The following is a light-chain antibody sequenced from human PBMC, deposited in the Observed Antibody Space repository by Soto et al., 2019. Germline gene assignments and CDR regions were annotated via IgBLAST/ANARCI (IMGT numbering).Light chain of an antibody. J-gene: IGKJ3*01. CDR3: QQYNSYAFS. CDR1: QSISTW. Sequence: MSQSPSALSASVGDRVNITCRASQSISTWLAWYQQKPGEAPKLLMYKASSLDSGVPSRFSGSGSGTEFTLTISGLQPEDFATYYCQQYNSYAFSFGPGTKVAIK. CDR2: KAS. V-gene: IGKV1-5*03.